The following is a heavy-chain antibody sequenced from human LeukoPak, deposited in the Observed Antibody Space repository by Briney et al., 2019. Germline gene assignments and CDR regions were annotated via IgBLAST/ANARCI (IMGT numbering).Heavy chain of an antibody. J-gene: IGHJ3*02. V-gene: IGHV4-39*01. D-gene: IGHD3-22*01. Sequence: PSETLSLTCTVSGGSISSSSYYWGWIRQPPGKGLEWIGSIYYSGSTYYNPSLKSRVTISVDTSKNRFSLKLSSVTAADTAVYYCARPTGGSSGFDAFDIWGQGTMVAVSS. CDR3: ARPTGGSSGFDAFDI. CDR1: GGSISSSSYY. CDR2: IYYSGST.